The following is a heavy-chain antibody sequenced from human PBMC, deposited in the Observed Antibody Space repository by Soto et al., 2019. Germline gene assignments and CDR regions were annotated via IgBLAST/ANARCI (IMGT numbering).Heavy chain of an antibody. J-gene: IGHJ4*02. D-gene: IGHD6-13*01. CDR2: IYHSGST. V-gene: IGHV4-4*02. Sequence: SETLSLTCAVSSGSISSSNWWSWVRQPPGKGLEWIGEIYHSGSTNYNPSLKSRVTISVDKSKNQFSLKLSSVTAADTAVYYCARSSDSSQQYYFDYWGQGTLVTVSS. CDR3: ARSSDSSQQYYFDY. CDR1: SGSISSSNW.